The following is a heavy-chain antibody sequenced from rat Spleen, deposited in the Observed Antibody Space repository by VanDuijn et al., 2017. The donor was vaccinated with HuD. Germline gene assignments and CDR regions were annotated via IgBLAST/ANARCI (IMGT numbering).Heavy chain of an antibody. CDR3: ATDAHYGYYGVMDA. J-gene: IGHJ4*01. CDR2: ISTGGGNT. CDR1: GFTFSDYA. D-gene: IGHD1-12*02. Sequence: EVQLVESGGGLVQPGRSLKLSCAASGFTFSDYAMAWVRQAPKKGLEWVASISTGGGNTYYRDSVRGRFTISRDNAKSSLYLQMDGLRSEDTATYYCATDAHYGYYGVMDAWGQGVSVTVSS. V-gene: IGHV5S23*01.